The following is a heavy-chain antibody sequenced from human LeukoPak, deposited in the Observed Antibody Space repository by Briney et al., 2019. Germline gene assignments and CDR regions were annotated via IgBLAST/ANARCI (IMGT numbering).Heavy chain of an antibody. CDR1: GGSFSGYY. Sequence: SETLSLICAVYGGSFSGYYWSWIRQPPGKGLEGIGEINHSGSTNYNPSLKSRVTISLDTSKNHFSLKLSSVPAADTAVYYCARGRAAGERATIFWGYRASYFDYWGQGTLVTVSS. D-gene: IGHD5-24*01. J-gene: IGHJ4*02. CDR2: INHSGST. V-gene: IGHV4-34*01. CDR3: ARGRAAGERATIFWGYRASYFDY.